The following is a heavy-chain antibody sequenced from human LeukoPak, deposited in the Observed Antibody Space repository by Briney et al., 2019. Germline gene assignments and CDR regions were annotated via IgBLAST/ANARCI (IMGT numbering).Heavy chain of an antibody. Sequence: SETLSLTCTVSGGSISSSSYYWGWIRQPPGKGLEWIGSIYYSGSTYYNPSLKSRVTISVDTSKNQFSLKLSSVTAADTAVYYCAIYDFWSGYYRRFDYWGQGTLVTVSS. J-gene: IGHJ4*02. CDR1: GGSISSSSYY. CDR2: IYYSGST. V-gene: IGHV4-39*01. D-gene: IGHD3-3*01. CDR3: AIYDFWSGYYRRFDY.